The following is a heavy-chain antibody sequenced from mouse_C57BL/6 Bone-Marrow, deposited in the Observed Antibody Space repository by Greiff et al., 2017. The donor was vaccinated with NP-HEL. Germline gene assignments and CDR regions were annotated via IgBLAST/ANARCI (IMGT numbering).Heavy chain of an antibody. CDR3: TRSGMVTLDY. V-gene: IGHV5-16*01. CDR2: INFDGSSN. J-gene: IGHJ2*01. D-gene: IGHD2-2*01. Sequence: EVKVVESEGGLVQPGSSMKLSCTASGFTFSDYYMAWVRQVPEKGLEWVANINFDGSSNYYLDSLKSRFIISRDNEKNILYLQLSSVKSEDTVTYDCTRSGMVTLDYWGQGTTLTVSS. CDR1: GFTFSDYY.